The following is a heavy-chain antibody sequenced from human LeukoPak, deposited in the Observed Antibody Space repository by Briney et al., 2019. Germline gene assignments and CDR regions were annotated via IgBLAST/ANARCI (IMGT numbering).Heavy chain of an antibody. D-gene: IGHD2-15*01. Sequence: SETLSLTCTVSGDSISSGGYYCSWIRQPPGKALEWIGYIYHSGESYFNPSLKSRVTVSVDKSKNQFSLNLTSVTAADTAVYYCARDYCSGGSCYFHVFDVWGQGTTVTVSS. CDR2: IYHSGES. V-gene: IGHV4-30-2*01. J-gene: IGHJ3*01. CDR1: GDSISSGGYY. CDR3: ARDYCSGGSCYFHVFDV.